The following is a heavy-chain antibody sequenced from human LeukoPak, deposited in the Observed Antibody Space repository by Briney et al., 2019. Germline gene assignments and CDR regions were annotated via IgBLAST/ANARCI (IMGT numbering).Heavy chain of an antibody. D-gene: IGHD6-13*01. J-gene: IGHJ4*02. CDR3: AGDLPVAAADY. CDR2: ISSGTTSI. Sequence: PGGSLRLSCAASGFTFSSYSLNWVRQAPGKGLEWISYISSGTTSIYYADSVKGRFTISRDNAKNSLYLQMNSLRAEDTAVYYCAGDLPVAAADYWGQGTLVTVSS. CDR1: GFTFSSYS. V-gene: IGHV3-48*01.